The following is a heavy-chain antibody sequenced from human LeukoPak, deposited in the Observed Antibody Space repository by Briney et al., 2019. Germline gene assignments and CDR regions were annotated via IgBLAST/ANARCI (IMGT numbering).Heavy chain of an antibody. CDR1: GFTFSLYT. CDR3: AKDLYYDSSGYSGFDY. Sequence: GGSLRLSCAASGFTFSLYTMHWVRQAPGKGLEWVAVVSYDGSNQYYADSVKGRFTISRDNSKNTLYLQMNSLRAEDTAVYYCAKDLYYDSSGYSGFDYWGQGTLVTVSS. J-gene: IGHJ4*02. CDR2: VSYDGSNQ. D-gene: IGHD3-22*01. V-gene: IGHV3-30*04.